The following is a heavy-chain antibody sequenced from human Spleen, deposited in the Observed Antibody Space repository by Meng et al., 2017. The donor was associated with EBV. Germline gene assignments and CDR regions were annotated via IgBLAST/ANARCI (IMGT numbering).Heavy chain of an antibody. V-gene: IGHV1-8*01. Sequence: QEVGVQAGPGGKNPGASVKVSCKASGHTLTNYDVNWVRQATGKGLEWMGWLNPKSGNTGYAQKFQGRVTMKTDTSTNAVYMELSRLTSEDTAVYYCARGLIAGYDWGQRTLVTVSS. CDR3: ARGLIAGYD. CDR2: LNPKSGNT. D-gene: IGHD2-2*01. J-gene: IGHJ4*02. CDR1: GHTLTNYD.